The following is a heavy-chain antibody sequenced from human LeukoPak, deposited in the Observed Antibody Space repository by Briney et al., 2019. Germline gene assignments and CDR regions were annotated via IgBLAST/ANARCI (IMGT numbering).Heavy chain of an antibody. CDR3: TTDGVGIEGATFDY. D-gene: IGHD1-26*01. CDR2: IRSKDNDGTT. Sequence: GGSLRLSCTASEFTFGDFAISWVRQAPGKGLEWLGFIRSKDNDGTTDYAAPVKGRFTISRDDSKNTLYLQMNSLKTEDTAVYYCTTDGVGIEGATFDYWGQGTLVTVSS. V-gene: IGHV3-49*04. J-gene: IGHJ4*02. CDR1: EFTFGDFA.